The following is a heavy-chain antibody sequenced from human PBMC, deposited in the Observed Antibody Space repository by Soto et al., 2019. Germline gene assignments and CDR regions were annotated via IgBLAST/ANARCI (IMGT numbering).Heavy chain of an antibody. CDR2: INPKSGGT. V-gene: IGHV1-2*02. J-gene: IGHJ4*02. Sequence: ASVKVSCKTSGYTFSAYYMHWVRQAPGQGLEWMGWINPKSGGTLYAQKFQGRVTMTRDTSISTAYMELSRLRSDDTAVYYCARANDPRKQQLAHWGQGTLVTVSS. CDR1: GYTFSAYY. D-gene: IGHD6-13*01. CDR3: ARANDPRKQQLAH.